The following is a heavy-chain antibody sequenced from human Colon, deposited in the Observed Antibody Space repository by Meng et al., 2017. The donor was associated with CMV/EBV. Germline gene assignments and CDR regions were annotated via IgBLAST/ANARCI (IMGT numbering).Heavy chain of an antibody. CDR3: AKALGFLGWGSSHDPFDI. J-gene: IGHJ3*02. CDR1: GFTFTSFA. D-gene: IGHD1-26*01. Sequence: GECLKISCAASGFTFTSFAMSWVRQAPGKGLEWVASISPSGGPNYADSVKGRLTISRDISTNTTFLLLSDLRADDTAIYYCAKALGFLGWGSSHDPFDIWGQGTMVTVSS. V-gene: IGHV3-23*01. CDR2: ISPSGGP.